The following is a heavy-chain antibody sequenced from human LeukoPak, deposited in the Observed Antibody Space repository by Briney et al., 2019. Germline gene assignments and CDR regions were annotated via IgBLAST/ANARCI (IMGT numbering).Heavy chain of an antibody. V-gene: IGHV4-59*01. CDR3: ARTEESGYNYGYFGYYYYMDV. CDR1: GGSISSYY. J-gene: IGHJ6*03. D-gene: IGHD5-18*01. CDR2: VHYSGST. Sequence: SSETLSLTCTVSGGSISSYYWSWIRQPPGKGLEWIGFVHYSGSTHYNPSLKSRVTISVDTSKNQVSLKLTSVTAADTAVYYCARTEESGYNYGYFGYYYYMDVWGKGTTVTVSS.